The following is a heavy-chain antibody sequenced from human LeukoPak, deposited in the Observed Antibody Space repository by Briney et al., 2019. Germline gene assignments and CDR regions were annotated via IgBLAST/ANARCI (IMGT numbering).Heavy chain of an antibody. D-gene: IGHD3-10*01. CDR3: TRESGSGNYYYDY. J-gene: IGHJ4*02. CDR1: GFTFSSYG. CDR2: ISYDGSNK. Sequence: PGGSLRLSCAASGFTFSSYGMHWVRQAPGKGLEWVAVISYDGSNKYYADSVKGRFTISRDNSKNTLYLQMNSLRAEDTAVYYCTRESGSGNYYYDYWGQGTLVTVSS. V-gene: IGHV3-30*03.